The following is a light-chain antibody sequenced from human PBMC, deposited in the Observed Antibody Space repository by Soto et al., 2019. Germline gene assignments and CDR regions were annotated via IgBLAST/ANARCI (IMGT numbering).Light chain of an antibody. V-gene: IGKV2D-29*01. CDR3: LQSLHFPLT. Sequence: EIVMTQTPLSLSVTPGQSASISCRSSQTLLHSNGQSYLYWYLQKAGQAPQLLIYEVSKRFSGVPDRFSGSGAGTDFTLKISRVEAEDVGVYYCLQSLHFPLTFGGGTKVEIK. J-gene: IGKJ4*01. CDR2: EVS. CDR1: QTLLHSNGQSY.